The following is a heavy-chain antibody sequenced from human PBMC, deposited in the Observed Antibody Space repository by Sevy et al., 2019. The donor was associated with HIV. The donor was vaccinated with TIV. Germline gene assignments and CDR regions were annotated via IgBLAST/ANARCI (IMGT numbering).Heavy chain of an antibody. J-gene: IGHJ6*02. CDR1: GFTFSIYS. Sequence: GGSLRLSCAASGFTFSIYSMNWVRQAPGKGLEWVSSSSSSSNYIYYADSVKGRFDISRDNAKNSLYLQMNSLRAEDMAVYYCARDGGRINMVQGVLAYYHGMDVWGQGTTVTVSS. CDR2: SSSSSNYI. V-gene: IGHV3-21*01. CDR3: ARDGGRINMVQGVLAYYHGMDV. D-gene: IGHD3-10*01.